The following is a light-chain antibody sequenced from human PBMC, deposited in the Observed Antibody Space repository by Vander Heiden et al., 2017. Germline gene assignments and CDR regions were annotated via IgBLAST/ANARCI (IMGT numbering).Light chain of an antibody. J-gene: IGKJ4*01. CDR3: LQATQPPLT. CDR2: LGS. CDR1: QSLLHSNGYNY. Sequence: QCRVGIAVTPGEPASISCRSSQSLLHSNGYNYLDWYLQKPGQSPQLLIYLGSNRAPRATYRCSCSSAVSSFTLNISRVYAEDVAFYYRLQATQPPLTFGGGTQVEIK. V-gene: IGKV2-28*01.